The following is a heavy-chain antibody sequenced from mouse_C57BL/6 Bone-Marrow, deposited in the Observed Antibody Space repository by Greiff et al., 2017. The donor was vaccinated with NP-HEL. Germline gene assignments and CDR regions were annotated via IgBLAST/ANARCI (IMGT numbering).Heavy chain of an antibody. Sequence: VHLVESGAELVKPGASVKLSCKASGYTFTEYTIHWVKQRSGQGLAWIGWFYPGSGSIKYNEKFKDKATLTADKSSSTVYMELSRLTSEDSAVYFCARQYITTVVATRGAMDYWGQGTSVTVSS. V-gene: IGHV1-62-2*01. CDR2: FYPGSGSI. J-gene: IGHJ4*01. CDR3: ARQYITTVVATRGAMDY. D-gene: IGHD1-1*01. CDR1: GYTFTEYT.